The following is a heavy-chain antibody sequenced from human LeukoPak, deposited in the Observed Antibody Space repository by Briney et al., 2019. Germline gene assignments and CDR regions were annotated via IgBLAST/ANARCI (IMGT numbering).Heavy chain of an antibody. Sequence: ASVKVSCKASGYTFSDYAMNWVRQAPGQGLEWMGWINTNTGNPTYAHGLTGRFVCCLDTSVSTAYLQISSLKAEDTAVYYCARDYCSSTSCYHYYYYYMDVWGKGTTVIVSS. D-gene: IGHD2-2*01. J-gene: IGHJ6*03. CDR3: ARDYCSSTSCYHYYYYYMDV. CDR2: INTNTGNP. CDR1: GYTFSDYA. V-gene: IGHV7-4-1*02.